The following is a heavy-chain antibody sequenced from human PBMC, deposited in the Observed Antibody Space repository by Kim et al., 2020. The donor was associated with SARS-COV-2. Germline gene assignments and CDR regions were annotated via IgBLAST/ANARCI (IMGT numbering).Heavy chain of an antibody. CDR3: ARLLRVVVDDGMDV. CDR2: INHSGST. CDR1: GGSFSGYY. D-gene: IGHD2-15*01. V-gene: IGHV4-34*01. J-gene: IGHJ6*02. Sequence: SETLSLTCAVYGGSFSGYYWSWIRQPPGKGLEWIGEINHSGSTNYNPSLKSRGTISVDTSKNQFSLKLSTVTAADTAVYYFARLLRVVVDDGMDVWGQGT.